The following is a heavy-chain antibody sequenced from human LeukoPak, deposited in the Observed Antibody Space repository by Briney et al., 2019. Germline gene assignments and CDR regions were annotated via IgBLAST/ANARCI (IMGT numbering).Heavy chain of an antibody. D-gene: IGHD2-15*01. CDR2: ISGSGGST. CDR3: AKSATVVVVAGVSFDY. V-gene: IGHV3-23*01. Sequence: PGRSLRLSCAASGFTFSSYAMSWVRQAPGKGLEWVSAISGSGGSTYSADSVKGRFTISRDNSKNTLYLQMHSLRDDDTAVFYCAKSATVVVVAGVSFDYWGQGTLVTVSS. J-gene: IGHJ4*02. CDR1: GFTFSSYA.